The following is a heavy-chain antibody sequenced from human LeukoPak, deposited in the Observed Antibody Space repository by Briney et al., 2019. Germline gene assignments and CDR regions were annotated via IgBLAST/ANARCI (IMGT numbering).Heavy chain of an antibody. V-gene: IGHV4-34*01. Sequence: PSETLSLTCAVSGGSFSGYYWSWIRQPPGKGLEWIGEINHSGSTNYNPSLKSRVTISVDTSKNQFSLKLNSVTATDTAVYYCARHYGPWGQGTLVTVSS. J-gene: IGHJ4*02. CDR2: INHSGST. CDR3: ARHYGP. CDR1: GGSFSGYY. D-gene: IGHD3-16*01.